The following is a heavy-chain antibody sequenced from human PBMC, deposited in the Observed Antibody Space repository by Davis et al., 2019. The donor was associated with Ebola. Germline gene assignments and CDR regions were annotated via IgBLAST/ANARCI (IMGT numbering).Heavy chain of an antibody. D-gene: IGHD5-12*01. CDR3: AKGYSGYEHFDY. V-gene: IGHV3-9*01. Sequence: SLKISCAASGFTFDDYAMHWVRQAPGKGLEWVSGISWNSGNIGYADSVKGRFTISRDNAKDSLYLQMNSLRAEDTALYYCAKGYSGYEHFDYWGQGTLVTVSS. CDR1: GFTFDDYA. CDR2: ISWNSGNI. J-gene: IGHJ4*02.